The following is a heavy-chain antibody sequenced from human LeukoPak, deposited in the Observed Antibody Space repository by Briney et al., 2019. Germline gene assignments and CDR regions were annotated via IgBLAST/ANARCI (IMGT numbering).Heavy chain of an antibody. CDR2: INPNSGGT. J-gene: IGHJ6*03. Sequence: GASVKVSCKASGYTFTGYYMHWVRQAPGQGREWMGWINPNSGGTNYAQKFQGRVTMTRDTSISTAYMELSRLRSDDTAVYYCARAYYYGSGSPRYYYYYYMDVWGKGTTVTVSS. D-gene: IGHD3-10*01. V-gene: IGHV1-2*02. CDR1: GYTFTGYY. CDR3: ARAYYYGSGSPRYYYYYYMDV.